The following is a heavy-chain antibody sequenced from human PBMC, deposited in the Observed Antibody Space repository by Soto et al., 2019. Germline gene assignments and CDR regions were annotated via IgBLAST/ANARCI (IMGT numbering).Heavy chain of an antibody. CDR3: ARMGNIVATGYFDY. Sequence: SETLSLTCSVSGGSISGHYWSWVRQTPGKGLEWIGYIYYSGSTNYNPSLKSRVTISVDTSKNQFSLKLSSVTAADTAVYYCARMGNIVATGYFDYWGQGTLVTVSS. V-gene: IGHV4-59*11. CDR1: GGSISGHY. CDR2: IYYSGST. D-gene: IGHD5-12*01. J-gene: IGHJ4*02.